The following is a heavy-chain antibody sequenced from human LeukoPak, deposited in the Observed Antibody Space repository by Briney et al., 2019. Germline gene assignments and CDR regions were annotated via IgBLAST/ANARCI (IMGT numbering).Heavy chain of an antibody. CDR1: GFTFTTYW. CDR3: ARGVDYYDSSGTIDY. V-gene: IGHV3-74*01. J-gene: IGHJ4*02. Sequence: GGSLRLSCAASGFTFTTYWMHWVRQAPGKGLVWVSHINSDGSITSYADSVKGRFTTSRDNAKNTLCLQMNSLRAEDTAVYYCARGVDYYDSSGTIDYWGQGTLVTVSS. CDR2: INSDGSIT. D-gene: IGHD3-22*01.